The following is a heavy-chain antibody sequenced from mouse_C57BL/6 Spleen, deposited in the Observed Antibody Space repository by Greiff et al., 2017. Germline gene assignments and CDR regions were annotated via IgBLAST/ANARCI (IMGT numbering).Heavy chain of an antibody. CDR1: GYTFTDYE. Sequence: QVQLKQSGAELVRPGASVTLSCKASGYTFTDYEMHWVKQTPVHGLEWIGAIDPETGGTAYNQKFKGKAILTADKSSSTAYMELRSLTSEDSAVYYCTRGTTVVSYFDVWGTGTTVTVSS. D-gene: IGHD1-1*01. CDR2: IDPETGGT. J-gene: IGHJ1*03. CDR3: TRGTTVVSYFDV. V-gene: IGHV1-15*01.